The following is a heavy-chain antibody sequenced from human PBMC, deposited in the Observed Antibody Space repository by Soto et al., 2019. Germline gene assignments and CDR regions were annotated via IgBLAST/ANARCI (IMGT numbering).Heavy chain of an antibody. CDR3: ARAGGNGGAYGMDV. Sequence: QVQLVESGGGVVQPGRSLRLSCAASGFTFSSYAMHWVRQAPGKGLEWVAVISYDGSNKYYADSVKGRFTISRDNSKITLYLQMNSLRAEDTAVYYCARAGGNGGAYGMDVWGQGTTVTVSS. J-gene: IGHJ6*02. CDR1: GFTFSSYA. V-gene: IGHV3-30-3*01. CDR2: ISYDGSNK. D-gene: IGHD6-25*01.